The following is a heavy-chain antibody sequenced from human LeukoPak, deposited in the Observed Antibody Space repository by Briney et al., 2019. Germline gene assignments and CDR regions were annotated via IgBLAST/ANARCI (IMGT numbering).Heavy chain of an antibody. Sequence: PSETLSLTCTVSGYSISSGYYWGWIRQPPGKGLEWIENIYHSGSTYYNPSLKSRVTISVDTSKNQFSLELSSVTAADTAVYYCTRPYYYDSSGSPDYWGQGTLVTVSS. J-gene: IGHJ4*02. CDR1: GYSISSGYY. D-gene: IGHD3-22*01. CDR3: TRPYYYDSSGSPDY. V-gene: IGHV4-38-2*02. CDR2: IYHSGST.